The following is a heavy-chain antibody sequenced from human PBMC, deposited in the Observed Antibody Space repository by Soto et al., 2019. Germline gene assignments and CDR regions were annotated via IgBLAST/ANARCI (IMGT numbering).Heavy chain of an antibody. CDR2: ISAYNGNT. D-gene: IGHD1-26*01. Sequence: ASVKVSCKASGYIFITYGVTWVRQVPGHGLEWMGRISAYNGNTNYAQKLQDRVFMTTDTSTSTAYMELRSLRSDDTAVYYCARMMAGSYYVEFDYWGQGTLVTVSS. V-gene: IGHV1-18*04. J-gene: IGHJ4*02. CDR3: ARMMAGSYYVEFDY. CDR1: GYIFITYG.